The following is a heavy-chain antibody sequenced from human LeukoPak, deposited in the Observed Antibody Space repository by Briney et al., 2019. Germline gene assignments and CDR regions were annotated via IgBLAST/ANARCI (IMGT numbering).Heavy chain of an antibody. J-gene: IGHJ6*03. CDR3: AKDRCSNGIGCYYYYMDV. D-gene: IGHD2-8*01. Sequence: GGSLRLSCAASGFTFSSYGMSWVRQAPGKGLEWVSAISGSGGSTYYADSVKGRFTISRDNSKNTLYLQMNSLRAEDTAVYYCAKDRCSNGIGCYYYYMDVWGKGTTVTISS. V-gene: IGHV3-23*01. CDR2: ISGSGGST. CDR1: GFTFSSYG.